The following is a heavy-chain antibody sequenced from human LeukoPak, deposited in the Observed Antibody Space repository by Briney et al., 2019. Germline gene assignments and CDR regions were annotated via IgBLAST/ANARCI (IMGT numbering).Heavy chain of an antibody. J-gene: IGHJ3*02. Sequence: PGGSLRLSCAASGFTFSSYAMSWVRQAPGKGLEWVSLIGGSGGSTYYADSVKGRFTISRDNSKNTLYLQMNSLRAEDTAVYYCARGQSGDPAFDIWGQGTMVTVSS. V-gene: IGHV3-23*01. D-gene: IGHD4-17*01. CDR2: IGGSGGST. CDR1: GFTFSSYA. CDR3: ARGQSGDPAFDI.